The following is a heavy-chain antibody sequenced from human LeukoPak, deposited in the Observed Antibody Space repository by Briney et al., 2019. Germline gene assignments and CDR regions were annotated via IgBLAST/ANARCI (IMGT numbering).Heavy chain of an antibody. CDR1: GFTFSSYS. Sequence: PGGSLRLSCAASGFTFSSYSMNWVRQAPGKGLEWVSYISSSSSTIYYADSVKGRFTISRDNAKNSLYLQMNSLRAEDTAVYYCASSSGYYYDSSGYGYWGQGTLVTVSS. D-gene: IGHD3-22*01. CDR2: ISSSSSTI. J-gene: IGHJ4*02. V-gene: IGHV3-48*04. CDR3: ASSSGYYYDSSGYGY.